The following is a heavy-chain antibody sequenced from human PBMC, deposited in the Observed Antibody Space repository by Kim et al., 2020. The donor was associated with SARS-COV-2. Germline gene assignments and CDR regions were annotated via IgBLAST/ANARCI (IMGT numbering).Heavy chain of an antibody. J-gene: IGHJ6*02. CDR3: AKRDCSSTSCYPHKYYYGMDV. Sequence: FTISRDNSKNTLYLQMNSLRAEDTAVYYCAKRDCSSTSCYPHKYYYGMDVWGQGTTVTVSS. D-gene: IGHD2-2*01. V-gene: IGHV3-23*01.